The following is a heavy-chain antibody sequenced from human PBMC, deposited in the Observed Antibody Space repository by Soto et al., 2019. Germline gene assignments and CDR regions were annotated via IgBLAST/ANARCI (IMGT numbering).Heavy chain of an antibody. CDR3: ARYRTKVPVAFDV. D-gene: IGHD3-16*02. J-gene: IGHJ3*01. V-gene: IGHV1-8*01. Sequence: ASVKVSCKASGLAFPIDDIIWVRQTIGQGLEFMGWMNPSGRNTGYTQKFQGRATFTWNTPTNTAYMDLSGLRSEDTAVYYCARYRTKVPVAFDVWGQGTMVTVSS. CDR1: GLAFPIDD. CDR2: MNPSGRNT.